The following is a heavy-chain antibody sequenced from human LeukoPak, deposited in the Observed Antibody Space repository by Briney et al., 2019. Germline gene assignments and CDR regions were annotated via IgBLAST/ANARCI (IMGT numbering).Heavy chain of an antibody. CDR3: ARVRMMAGTALEPGY. CDR2: INTNSGNP. CDR1: GCTFTSYA. D-gene: IGHD6-19*01. V-gene: IGHV7-4-1*02. Sequence: GGSVKDTCKASGCTFTSYALNWVGQPPGQELEWMGWINTNSGNPTYAQGFTGRFVFSLDTSVSTAYLQISSLKAEDTAVYYCARVRMMAGTALEPGYWGQGTLVTVSS. J-gene: IGHJ4*02.